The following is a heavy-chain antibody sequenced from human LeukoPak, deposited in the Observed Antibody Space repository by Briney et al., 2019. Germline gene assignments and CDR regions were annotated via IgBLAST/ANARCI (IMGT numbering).Heavy chain of an antibody. CDR1: GFTFSSYT. V-gene: IGHV3-23*01. CDR3: AKDGGLWVSAHWGDS. J-gene: IGHJ4*02. CDR2: ITTSDGNT. Sequence: GGSLRLSCAASGFTFSSYTMSWVRQAPGKGLEWVSIITTSDGNTYYADSVKGRFTVSRDNSKNTLYLQMNSLRAEDTAVYYCAKDGGLWVSAHWGDSWGRGTLVAVSS. D-gene: IGHD7-27*01.